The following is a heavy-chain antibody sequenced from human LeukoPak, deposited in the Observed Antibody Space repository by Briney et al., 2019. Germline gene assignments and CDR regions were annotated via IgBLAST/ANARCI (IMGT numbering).Heavy chain of an antibody. Sequence: GGSLRLSCAASGFTFSSYEMNWVRQAPGKGLEWVSYISSSGSTIYYADSVKGRFTISRDNAKNSLYLQMNSLRAEDTAVYYCARDPGYDYVWGSYRSFDYWGQGTLATVSS. CDR2: ISSSGSTI. V-gene: IGHV3-48*03. CDR1: GFTFSSYE. D-gene: IGHD3-16*02. CDR3: ARDPGYDYVWGSYRSFDY. J-gene: IGHJ4*02.